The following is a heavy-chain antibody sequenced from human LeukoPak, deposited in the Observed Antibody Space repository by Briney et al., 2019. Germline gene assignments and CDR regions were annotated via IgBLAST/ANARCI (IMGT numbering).Heavy chain of an antibody. V-gene: IGHV2-70*04. CDR1: GFSLSTSGMR. Sequence: FGPALVKPTQTLTLTRTFSGFSLSTSGMRVSWIRQPPGKALEWLARIDWDDDKFYSTSLKTRLTISKDTSKNQVVLTMTNMDPVDTATYYCARLMYSGSYYHFDYWGQGTLVTVSS. D-gene: IGHD1-26*01. CDR3: ARLMYSGSYYHFDY. CDR2: IDWDDDK. J-gene: IGHJ4*02.